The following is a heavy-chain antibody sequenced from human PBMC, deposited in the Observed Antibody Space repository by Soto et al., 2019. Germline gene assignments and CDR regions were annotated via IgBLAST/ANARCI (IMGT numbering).Heavy chain of an antibody. CDR3: ARSAGGTDYYDSSGYSQDFDY. D-gene: IGHD3-22*01. J-gene: IGHJ4*02. Sequence: SETLSLTCAVSGGSISSSNWWSWVRQPPGKGLEWIGEIYHSGSTNYNPSLKSRVTISVDKSKNQFSLKLSSVTAADTAVYYCARSAGGTDYYDSSGYSQDFDYWGQGTLVTVSS. CDR2: IYHSGST. CDR1: GGSISSSNW. V-gene: IGHV4-4*02.